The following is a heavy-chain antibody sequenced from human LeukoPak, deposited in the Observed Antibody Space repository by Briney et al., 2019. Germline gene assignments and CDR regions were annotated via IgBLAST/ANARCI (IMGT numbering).Heavy chain of an antibody. CDR1: GGSFSGYY. CDR3: ARGPVGASPFDY. D-gene: IGHD1-26*01. Sequence: SETLSLTCAVYGGSFSGYYWSWIRQPPGKGLEWIGEINHSGSTNYNPSLKSRVTISVDTSKNQFSLKLSSVTAADTAVHYCARGPVGASPFDYWGQGTLVTVSS. CDR2: INHSGST. V-gene: IGHV4-34*01. J-gene: IGHJ4*02.